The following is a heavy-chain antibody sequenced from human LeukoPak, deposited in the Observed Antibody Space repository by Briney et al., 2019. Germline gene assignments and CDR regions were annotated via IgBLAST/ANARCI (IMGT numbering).Heavy chain of an antibody. J-gene: IGHJ3*02. CDR2: IIPMFGTA. Sequence: GASVNVSCKASGGTFSSYAISWVRQAPGQGLEWMGVIIPMFGTAHYAQKFQGRVTMTRDTSISTAYMELSRLRSDDTAVYYCASLAGGNSESSDAFDIWGQGTMVTVSS. CDR1: GGTFSSYA. V-gene: IGHV1-69*05. CDR3: ASLAGGNSESSDAFDI. D-gene: IGHD4-23*01.